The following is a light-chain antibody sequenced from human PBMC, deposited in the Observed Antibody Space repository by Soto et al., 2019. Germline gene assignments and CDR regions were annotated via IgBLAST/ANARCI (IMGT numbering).Light chain of an antibody. Sequence: EIVLTQSPGTLSLSPGERATLSCRASQSVSSSYLAWYQQKPGQAPRLFIYGASTRATGIPARFSGSGSGTEFTLTISSLQSEDFAVYFCQQYNNWPPVTFGPGTKVDIK. J-gene: IGKJ3*01. CDR3: QQYNNWPPVT. CDR2: GAS. V-gene: IGKV3D-15*01. CDR1: QSVSSSY.